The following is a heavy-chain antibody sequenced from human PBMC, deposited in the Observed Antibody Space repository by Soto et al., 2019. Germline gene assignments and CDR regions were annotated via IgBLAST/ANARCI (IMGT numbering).Heavy chain of an antibody. D-gene: IGHD6-19*01. CDR1: GYSFTSYW. Sequence: GESLKISCKGSGYSFTSYWISWVRQMPGKGLEWMGRIDPSDSYTNYSPSFQGHVTISADKSISTAYLQWSSLKASDTAMYYRASDSSGRYYYGMDVWGQGTTVTVSS. V-gene: IGHV5-10-1*01. CDR2: IDPSDSYT. CDR3: ASDSSGRYYYGMDV. J-gene: IGHJ6*02.